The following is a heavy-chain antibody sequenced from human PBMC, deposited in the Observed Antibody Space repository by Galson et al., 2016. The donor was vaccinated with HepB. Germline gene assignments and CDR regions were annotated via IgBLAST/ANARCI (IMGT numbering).Heavy chain of an antibody. V-gene: IGHV3-13*01. D-gene: IGHD3-16*01. CDR3: ARGRLRLGEVYGMDV. Sequence: SLRLSCAASGFSFSSYDMHWVRQATGKGLEWVSGIGSAGDTYYPGSVKGRFTISRENGKNSLYLQMNSLRAEDTAVYYCARGRLRLGEVYGMDVWGQGTTVTVSS. CDR1: GFSFSSYD. J-gene: IGHJ6*02. CDR2: IGSAGDT.